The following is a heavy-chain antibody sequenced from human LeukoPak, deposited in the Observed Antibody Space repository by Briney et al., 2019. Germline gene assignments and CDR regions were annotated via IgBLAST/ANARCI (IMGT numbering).Heavy chain of an antibody. Sequence: PGRSLRLSCAASGFTFSTYGMHWVRQAPGKGLQWVAVIWYDGSNKQYADSVKGRFTIFRDNSKNTLYLQMNSLRAEDTAVYYCARSRYCSSTSCYGFLDYWGQGTLVTVSS. D-gene: IGHD2-2*01. V-gene: IGHV3-33*01. CDR1: GFTFSTYG. J-gene: IGHJ4*02. CDR3: ARSRYCSSTSCYGFLDY. CDR2: IWYDGSNK.